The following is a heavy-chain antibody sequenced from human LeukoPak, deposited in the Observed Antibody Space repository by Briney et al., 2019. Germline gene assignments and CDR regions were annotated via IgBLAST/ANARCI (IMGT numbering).Heavy chain of an antibody. CDR3: GRDTHLES. V-gene: IGHV4-39*01. J-gene: IGHJ4*02. Sequence: PSETLSLTCTVSGVSISSTSPAWGWSRQPPGKGLEWLGNIYNSGSSNYSPSLRSRVSISVDTSKNQFSLRLRSVTAADTAVYYCGRDTHLESWGQGILVTVFS. CDR2: IYNSGSS. CDR1: GVSISSTSPA.